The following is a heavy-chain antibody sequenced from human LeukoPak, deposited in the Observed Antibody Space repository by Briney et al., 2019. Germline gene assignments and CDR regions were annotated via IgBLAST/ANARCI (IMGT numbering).Heavy chain of an antibody. CDR2: ISGSGGST. V-gene: IGHV3-23*01. Sequence: GGSLRLSCAASGFTFTSYAMNWVRQAPGKGLEWVSGISGSGGSTYYAGSVKGRFSISRDNSKNTLYLQLNSPRVEDTAEYYCAKAHGGSYHSGIDWGQGTLVIVSS. D-gene: IGHD1-26*01. CDR3: AKAHGGSYHSGID. J-gene: IGHJ4*02. CDR1: GFTFTSYA.